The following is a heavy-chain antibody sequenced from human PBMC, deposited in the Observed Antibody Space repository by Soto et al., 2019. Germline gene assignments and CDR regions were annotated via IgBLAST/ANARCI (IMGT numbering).Heavy chain of an antibody. CDR3: APHGLGVSSPPYFDN. V-gene: IGHV1-69*01. Sequence: QLVQSGSEVKKPGSSVKVSCQASGGTFSGYVVTWVRQAPGQGLEWMGEFVPLFGTTNYAQRFSGRNTITGEESTSTAYMELRTLRSADTAVYYCAPHGLGVSSPPYFDNWGQGTLVTVSS. CDR2: FVPLFGTT. D-gene: IGHD3-16*01. CDR1: GGTFSGYV. J-gene: IGHJ4*02.